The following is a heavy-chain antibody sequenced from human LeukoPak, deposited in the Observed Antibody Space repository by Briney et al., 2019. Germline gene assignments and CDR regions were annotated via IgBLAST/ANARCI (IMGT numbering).Heavy chain of an antibody. CDR1: GFTFSSYW. J-gene: IGHJ4*02. D-gene: IGHD3-10*01. Sequence: PGGSLRLSCAASGFTFSSYWMSWVRQAPGTGLEWVANIKQDGSEKYYVDSVKGRFTISRDNAKNSLYLQMNSLRAEDTAVYYCARDQAVWFGEPIEIFDYWGQGTLVTVSS. CDR2: IKQDGSEK. CDR3: ARDQAVWFGEPIEIFDY. V-gene: IGHV3-7*01.